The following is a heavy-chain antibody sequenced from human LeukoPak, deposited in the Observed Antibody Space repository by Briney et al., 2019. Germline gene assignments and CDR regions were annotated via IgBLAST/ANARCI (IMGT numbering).Heavy chain of an antibody. J-gene: IGHJ4*02. CDR1: GFTVSSSY. CDR2: IYSGGST. D-gene: IGHD6-13*01. V-gene: IGHV3-53*01. CDR3: ARLLRVGTAAGFDY. Sequence: GGSLRLSCAASGFTVSSSYMSWVRQAPGKGLEWVSVIYSGGSTYYADSVKGRFTISRDNSKNTLSLQMNSLRAEDTAVYYCARLLRVGTAAGFDYWGQGTLITVSS.